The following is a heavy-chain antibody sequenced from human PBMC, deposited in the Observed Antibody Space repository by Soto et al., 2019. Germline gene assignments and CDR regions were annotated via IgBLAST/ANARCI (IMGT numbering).Heavy chain of an antibody. Sequence: LSLTCTVSGDTITSFSWNWTRQSAGKGLEWIGRISTTGNTHYNPSLESRVTMSLDTSKNQFSLKLTSVTAADTAVYYCEGESGENWSYEAYWGQGTLVTVSS. D-gene: IGHD1-7*01. CDR1: GDTITSFS. V-gene: IGHV4-4*07. J-gene: IGHJ4*02. CDR2: ISTTGNT. CDR3: EGESGENWSYEAY.